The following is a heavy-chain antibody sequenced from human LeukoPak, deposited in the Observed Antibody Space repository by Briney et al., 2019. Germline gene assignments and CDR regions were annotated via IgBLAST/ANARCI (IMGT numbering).Heavy chain of an antibody. CDR1: GFTVSSNY. J-gene: IGHJ4*02. CDR2: IYSGGST. V-gene: IGHV3-66*02. CDR3: ARVGEDSYGYQTDFDY. D-gene: IGHD5-18*01. Sequence: PGGSLRLSCAASGFTVSSNYMSWVRQAPGKGLEWVSLIYSGGSTYYSDSVKGRFTISRDSSKNTLYLQMNSLRAEDTAVYYCARVGEDSYGYQTDFDYWGQGTLVTVSS.